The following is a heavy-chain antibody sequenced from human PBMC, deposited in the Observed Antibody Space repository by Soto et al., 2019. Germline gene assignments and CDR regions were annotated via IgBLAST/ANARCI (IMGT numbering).Heavy chain of an antibody. CDR1: GFTFSTYA. D-gene: IGHD3-22*01. Sequence: GGSLRLSCSASGFTFSTYAMHWVRQAPGKGLEYVSVISNDGSKTYYADSVKGRFTISRDNSKNTLYLQMSSLRAEDTALYYCVKSSGYFYGVYWGQGTLVTVSS. CDR2: ISNDGSKT. V-gene: IGHV3-64D*08. J-gene: IGHJ4*02. CDR3: VKSSGYFYGVY.